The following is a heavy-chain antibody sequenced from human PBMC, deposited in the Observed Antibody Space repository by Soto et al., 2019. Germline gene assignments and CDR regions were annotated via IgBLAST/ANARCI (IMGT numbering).Heavy chain of an antibody. Sequence: GSSVKVSCKASGYTFTSYGISWVRQAPGQGLEWMGWVSAYNGNTNYAQKLQGRVTMTTDTSTSTAYMELRSLRSDDTAVYYCARVGVYYDSSGYLDYWGQGTLVTVSS. D-gene: IGHD3-22*01. CDR1: GYTFTSYG. CDR2: VSAYNGNT. CDR3: ARVGVYYDSSGYLDY. J-gene: IGHJ4*02. V-gene: IGHV1-18*01.